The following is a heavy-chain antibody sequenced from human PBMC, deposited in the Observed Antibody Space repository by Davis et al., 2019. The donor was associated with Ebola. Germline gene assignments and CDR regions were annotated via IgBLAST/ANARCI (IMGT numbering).Heavy chain of an antibody. CDR1: GGSVSSGSYY. J-gene: IGHJ6*02. V-gene: IGHV4-61*01. CDR2: IYYSGST. D-gene: IGHD2-15*01. CDR3: ARYPLVVVAATHHSYYYGMDV. Sequence: MPSETLSLTCTVSGGSVSSGSYYWSWIRQPPGKGLEWIGYIYYSGSTNYNPSLKSRVTISVDTSKNQFSLKLSSVTAADTAVYYCARYPLVVVAATHHSYYYGMDVWGQGTTVTVSS.